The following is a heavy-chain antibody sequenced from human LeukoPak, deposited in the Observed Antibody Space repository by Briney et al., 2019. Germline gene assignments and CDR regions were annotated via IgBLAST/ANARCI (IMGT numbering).Heavy chain of an antibody. D-gene: IGHD1-1*01. CDR1: GGSVSSGTYY. CDR3: ARDRVRGNANPYFDY. Sequence: SETLSLTCTVSGGSVSSGTYYWSWIRQPPGKGLEWIGYIYYSGSTNYNPSLKSRVTISVDTSKNQFSLKLSSVTAADTAVYYCARDRVRGNANPYFDYWGQGTLVTVSS. J-gene: IGHJ4*02. CDR2: IYYSGST. V-gene: IGHV4-61*01.